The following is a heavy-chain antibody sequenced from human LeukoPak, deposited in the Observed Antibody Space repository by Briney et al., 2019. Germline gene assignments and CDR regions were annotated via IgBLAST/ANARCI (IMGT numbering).Heavy chain of an antibody. CDR3: AKDYDSSAYYDS. J-gene: IGHJ4*02. CDR1: GFTFSSHW. CDR2: IKTDGSST. V-gene: IGHV3-74*01. Sequence: GGSLRLSCAASGFTFSSHWMHWVRQDPGKGLVWVSRIKTDGSSTSYADSVKGRFTISRDNSKNTLYLQMNSLRAEDTAVYYCAKDYDSSAYYDSWGQGTLVTVSS. D-gene: IGHD3-22*01.